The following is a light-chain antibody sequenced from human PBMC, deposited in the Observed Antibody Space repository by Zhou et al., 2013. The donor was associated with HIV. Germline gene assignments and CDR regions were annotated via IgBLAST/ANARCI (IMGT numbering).Light chain of an antibody. J-gene: IGKJ3*01. CDR2: DAS. Sequence: DIVLTQSPATLSLSPGDTATLSCRASESIANYLAWYQQKPGQAPRLLIYDASDRATGIPARFSGSGSGTDFTLTITSLESEDFAVYYCQQRSYWPPEGPRFGPGTRSGCQT. V-gene: IGKV3-11*01. CDR3: QQRSYWPPEGPR. CDR1: ESIANY.